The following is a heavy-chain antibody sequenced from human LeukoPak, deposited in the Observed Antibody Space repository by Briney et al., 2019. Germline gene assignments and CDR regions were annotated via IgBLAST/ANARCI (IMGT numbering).Heavy chain of an antibody. CDR2: ISSSSTI. V-gene: IGHV3-48*02. J-gene: IGHJ6*02. CDR3: ARAPGYYYGMDV. CDR1: GFTFSSYS. Sequence: PGGSLRLSCAASGFTFSSYSMNWVRQAPGKGLEWVSYISSSSTIYYADSVKGRFTISRDNAKNSLYLQMNSLRDEDTAVYYCARAPGYYYGMDVWGQGTTVTVSS.